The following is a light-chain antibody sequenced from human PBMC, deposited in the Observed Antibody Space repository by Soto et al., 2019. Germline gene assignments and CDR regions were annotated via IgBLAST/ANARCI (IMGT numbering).Light chain of an antibody. J-gene: IGLJ6*01. Sequence: QSALTQPLSVSGSPGQSLTISCTGTSSDVGGYNYVSWYQQHPGKVPKLMIYDVTKRPSGVPDRFSGSKSGNTASLTISGLQSEDEVDYYCCSHAGSYTYVFGTGTQLTVL. CDR3: CSHAGSYTYV. V-gene: IGLV2-11*01. CDR1: SSDVGGYNY. CDR2: DVT.